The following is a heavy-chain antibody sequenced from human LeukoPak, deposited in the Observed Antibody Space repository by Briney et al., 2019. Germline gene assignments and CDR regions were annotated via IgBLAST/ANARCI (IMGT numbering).Heavy chain of an antibody. CDR3: ARYSSSSWYTFDY. CDR2: IWYDGSNK. CDR1: GFTFSSYG. V-gene: IGHV3-33*01. Sequence: GGSLRLSCAASGFTFSSYGMHWVRQAPGKGLEWAAVIWYDGSNKYYADSVKGRFTISRDNSKNTLYLQMNSLRAEDTAVYYCARYSSSSWYTFDYWGQGTLVTVSS. D-gene: IGHD6-13*01. J-gene: IGHJ4*02.